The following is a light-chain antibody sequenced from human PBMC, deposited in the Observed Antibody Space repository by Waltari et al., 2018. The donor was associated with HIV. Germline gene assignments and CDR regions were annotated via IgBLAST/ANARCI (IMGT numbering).Light chain of an antibody. Sequence: AVTQPASVSGLPGQSTTISCTGADSDFGLYNFFSWYQQPSGKPPRLILYDVDSRASGVSDRFSGSMSGNTASLTISGLRAEDEGHYYCASFTGDNTVIFGGGTEVTVL. CDR2: DVD. CDR3: ASFTGDNTVI. V-gene: IGLV2-14*03. J-gene: IGLJ2*01. CDR1: DSDFGLYNF.